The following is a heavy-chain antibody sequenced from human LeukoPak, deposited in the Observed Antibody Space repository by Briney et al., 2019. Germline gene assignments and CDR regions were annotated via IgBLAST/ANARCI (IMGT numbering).Heavy chain of an antibody. CDR3: ARARRFSGYYNVYFDY. CDR2: IYYSGST. CDR1: GGSISSYY. V-gene: IGHV4-59*01. Sequence: SETLSLTCTVSGGSISSYYWSRIRQPPGKGLEWIGYIYYSGSTNYNPSLKSRVTVSVDSSNNQFSLKLRSVTAADTAVYYCARARRFSGYYNVYFDYWGQGTLVTVSS. J-gene: IGHJ4*02. D-gene: IGHD3-3*01.